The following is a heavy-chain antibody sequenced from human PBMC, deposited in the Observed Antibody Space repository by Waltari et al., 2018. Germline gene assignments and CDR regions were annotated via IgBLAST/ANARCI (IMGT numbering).Heavy chain of an antibody. D-gene: IGHD2-2*02. J-gene: IGHJ3*02. CDR1: WFTVSSNY. V-gene: IGHV3-53*01. Sequence: EVQLVESGGGLIQPGGSLRLSCAASWFTVSSNYMSWVRQAPGKGLEWVSVIYSGGSTYYADSVKGRFTISRDNSKNTLYLQMNSLRAEDTAVYYCARAARYRADAFDIWGQGTMVTVSS. CDR3: ARAARYRADAFDI. CDR2: IYSGGST.